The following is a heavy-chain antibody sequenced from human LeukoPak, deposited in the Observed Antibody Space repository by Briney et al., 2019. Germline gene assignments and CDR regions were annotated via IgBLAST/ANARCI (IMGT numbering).Heavy chain of an antibody. CDR1: GFTFTTYS. V-gene: IGHV3-23*01. J-gene: IGHJ4*02. CDR3: AKDVVLHSGWDLDY. D-gene: IGHD6-19*01. Sequence: GGSLRLSCAASGFTFTTYSMTWVRQGPGKGLEWVSSNPSGDSTFYADSVKGRFTISRENSKNTLYLQMSSLRTEDTAIYYRAKDVVLHSGWDLDYWGKGTLVTVSS. CDR2: NPSGDST.